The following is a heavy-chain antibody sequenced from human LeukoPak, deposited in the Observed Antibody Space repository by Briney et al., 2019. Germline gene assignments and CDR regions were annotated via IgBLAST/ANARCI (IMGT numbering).Heavy chain of an antibody. D-gene: IGHD6-25*01. CDR1: GYSISSGYY. V-gene: IGHV4-38-2*01. Sequence: SETLSLTCAVSGYSISSGYYWGWIRQPPGKGLERIGSIYHSGSTYYNPSLKSRVTISVDTSKNQFSLKLSSVTAADTAVYYCARSLPFSATADAFDIWGQGTMVTVSS. CDR2: IYHSGST. CDR3: ARSLPFSATADAFDI. J-gene: IGHJ3*02.